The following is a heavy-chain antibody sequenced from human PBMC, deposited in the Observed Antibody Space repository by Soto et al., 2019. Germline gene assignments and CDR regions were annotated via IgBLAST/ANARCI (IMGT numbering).Heavy chain of an antibody. CDR2: ISYDGTGI. Sequence: QVQLVESGGGVVQPGRSLRLSCAASGFIFRNYAMHWVRQAPGKGLEWVAIISYDGTGIYYADSVKGRFTISRDNSKNTLCLQMSSLRAEDTATYYCARDDYGKYYLDYWGQGTLVTVSS. D-gene: IGHD4-17*01. CDR1: GFIFRNYA. CDR3: ARDDYGKYYLDY. V-gene: IGHV3-30-3*01. J-gene: IGHJ4*02.